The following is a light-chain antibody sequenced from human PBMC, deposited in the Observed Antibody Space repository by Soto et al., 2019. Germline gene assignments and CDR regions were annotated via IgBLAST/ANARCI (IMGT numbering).Light chain of an antibody. J-gene: IGKJ2*01. CDR3: QKYYTSYT. Sequence: EIVMTQSPATLSVSPGERATLSCRASQSVSITLAWYQQKPGQAPRLLIYGASTRATGIPARFSGSGSGTAFTLTISSLQADDVAVYYCQKYYTSYTFGQGTKLEIK. CDR1: QSVSIT. CDR2: GAS. V-gene: IGKV3D-15*01.